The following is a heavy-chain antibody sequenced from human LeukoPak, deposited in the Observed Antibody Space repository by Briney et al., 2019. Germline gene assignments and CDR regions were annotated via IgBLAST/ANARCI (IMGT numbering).Heavy chain of an antibody. V-gene: IGHV4-34*01. J-gene: IGHJ3*02. CDR3: ARDGTYYYDSSGPHAFDI. Sequence: PSETLSLTCAVYGGSFSGYYWSWIRQPPGKGLEWIGEINHSGSTNYNPSLKSRVTISVDTSKNQFSLKLSSVTAADTAVYYCARDGTYYYDSSGPHAFDIWGQGTMVTVSS. CDR1: GGSFSGYY. CDR2: INHSGST. D-gene: IGHD3-22*01.